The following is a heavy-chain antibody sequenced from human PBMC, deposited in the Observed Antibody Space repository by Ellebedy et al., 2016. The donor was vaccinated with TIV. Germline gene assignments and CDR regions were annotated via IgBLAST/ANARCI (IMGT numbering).Heavy chain of an antibody. J-gene: IGHJ3*02. CDR1: GFTFSNYW. V-gene: IGHV3-30*03. CDR3: ARDGEGFGELSVGYDAFDI. D-gene: IGHD3-10*01. CDR2: ISYDGSNK. Sequence: GGSLRLXCAASGFTFSNYWMHWVRQAPGKGLEWVAVISYDGSNKYYADSVKGRFTISRDNSKNTLYLQMNSLRAEDTAVYYCARDGEGFGELSVGYDAFDIWGQGTMVTVSS.